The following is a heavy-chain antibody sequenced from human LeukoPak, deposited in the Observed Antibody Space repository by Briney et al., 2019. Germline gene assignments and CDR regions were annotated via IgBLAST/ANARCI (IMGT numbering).Heavy chain of an antibody. CDR2: IYTSGST. CDR1: GFSVSTNC. J-gene: IGHJ4*02. D-gene: IGHD5-24*01. Sequence: GGSLRLSCAASGFSVSTNCLSWVRQAPGKGPEWVSLIYTSGSTYYTGSVKGRFTISRDNSQNTLYLQMNSLSAEDTAVYYCARTFLSGDGYKVGYFDYWGQGTLVTVSS. CDR3: ARTFLSGDGYKVGYFDY. V-gene: IGHV3-53*01.